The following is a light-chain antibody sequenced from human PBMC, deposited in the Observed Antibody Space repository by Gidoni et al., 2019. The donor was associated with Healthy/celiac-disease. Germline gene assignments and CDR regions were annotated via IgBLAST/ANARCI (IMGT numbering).Light chain of an antibody. J-gene: IGKJ2*01. CDR3: RQSYSTPYT. Sequence: DNQMTQSPSSLSASVGDRVTITCRASQSISSYLNLYQQKQGKAPKLLIYAASSLQSGVPSRFSRSGSGTDFALPLRSLPPGSFAPYYCRQSYSTPYTFGQGTKLEIK. V-gene: IGKV1-39*01. CDR1: QSISSY. CDR2: AAS.